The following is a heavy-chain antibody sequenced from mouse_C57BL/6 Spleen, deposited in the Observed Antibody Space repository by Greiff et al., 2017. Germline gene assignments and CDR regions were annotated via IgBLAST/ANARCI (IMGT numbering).Heavy chain of an antibody. D-gene: IGHD2-3*01. CDR1: GFNIKDDY. Sequence: VQLQQSGAELVRPGASVKLSCTASGFNIKDDYMHWVKQRPEQGLEWIGWIDPENGDTEYASKFQGKATIPADTSSNTAYLQLSSLTSEDTAVYYCTTRDDGYYLAWFAYWGQGTLVTVSA. CDR2: IDPENGDT. CDR3: TTRDDGYYLAWFAY. V-gene: IGHV14-4*01. J-gene: IGHJ3*01.